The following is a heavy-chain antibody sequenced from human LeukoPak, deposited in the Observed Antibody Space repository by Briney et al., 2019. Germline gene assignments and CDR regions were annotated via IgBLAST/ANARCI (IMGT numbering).Heavy chain of an antibody. CDR3: TRDSKDIAAAGTF. V-gene: IGHV3-49*03. J-gene: IGHJ3*01. Sequence: GRSLRLSCTASGFTFGDYAMSWFRQAPGKGLEWVGFIRSKAYGGTTEYAASVKGRFTISRDDSKSIAYLQMNSLKTEDTAVYYCTRDSKDIAAAGTFWGQGTMVAVSS. CDR2: IRSKAYGGTT. D-gene: IGHD6-13*01. CDR1: GFTFGDYA.